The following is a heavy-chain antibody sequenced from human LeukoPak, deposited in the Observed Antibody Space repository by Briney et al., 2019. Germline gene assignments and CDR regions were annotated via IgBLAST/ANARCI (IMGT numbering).Heavy chain of an antibody. J-gene: IGHJ3*02. CDR1: GYTFTSYG. CDR2: IGAYNGNA. V-gene: IGHV1-18*01. CDR3: ARVMDGYGDYGVAFDI. Sequence: ASVNVSCKASGYTFTSYGISWVRQAPGQGLEWMGWIGAYNGNANYAQELQGRVTMTTDTSTSTAYMELRSLRSDDTAVYYCARVMDGYGDYGVAFDIWGQGTMVTVSS. D-gene: IGHD4-17*01.